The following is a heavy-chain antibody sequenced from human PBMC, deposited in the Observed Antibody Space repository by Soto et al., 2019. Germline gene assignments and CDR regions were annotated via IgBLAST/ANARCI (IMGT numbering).Heavy chain of an antibody. D-gene: IGHD2-2*01. CDR3: AARMPLVGFDI. CDR2: IYYSGST. CDR1: GGSVSSGSYY. V-gene: IGHV4-61*01. J-gene: IGHJ3*02. Sequence: SETLSLTCTVSGGSVSSGSYYWSWIRQPPGKGLEWIGYIYYSGSTNYNPSLKSRVTISVDTSKNQFSLKLSSVTAADTAVYYCAARMPLVGFDIWGQGTMVTVSS.